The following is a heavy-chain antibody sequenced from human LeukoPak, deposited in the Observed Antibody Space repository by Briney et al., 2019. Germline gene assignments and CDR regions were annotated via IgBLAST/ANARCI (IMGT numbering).Heavy chain of an antibody. CDR3: ARGANGASGYPFDY. CDR1: GSTFSTYD. Sequence: QPGGSLRLSCAASGSTFSTYDMHWVRQATGRGLEWVSGIRTAGDEYYPGSVKGRFSVSRENAKNSLHPQMNSLRAGDTAVYYCARGANGASGYPFDYWGQGTLVTVSS. CDR2: IRTAGDE. J-gene: IGHJ4*02. D-gene: IGHD3-22*01. V-gene: IGHV3-13*01.